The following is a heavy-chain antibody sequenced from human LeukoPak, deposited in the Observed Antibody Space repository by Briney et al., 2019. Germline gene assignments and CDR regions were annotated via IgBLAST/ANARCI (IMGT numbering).Heavy chain of an antibody. Sequence: GGSLRLSCAASGFTLISYSMNWVRQAPGKGLDGVSSISRSSSYIYYADSVKGRFTISIDNSKNTLYLQMNSLRAEDTAVYYCAKGTMVRGVISDDYWGQGTLVTVSS. J-gene: IGHJ4*02. CDR2: ISRSSSYI. CDR1: GFTLISYS. CDR3: AKGTMVRGVISDDY. D-gene: IGHD3-10*01. V-gene: IGHV3-21*04.